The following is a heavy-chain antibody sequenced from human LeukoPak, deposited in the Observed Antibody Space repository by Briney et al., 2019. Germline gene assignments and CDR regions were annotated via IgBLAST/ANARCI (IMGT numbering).Heavy chain of an antibody. D-gene: IGHD6-6*01. J-gene: IGHJ4*02. CDR2: ISAYNGNT. Sequence: GASVKVSCKASGYTFTSYGISWVRQAPGQGLEWMGWISAYNGNTNYAQKLQGRVTITADESTSTAYTELSSLRSEDTAVYYCARESSSSSYFDYWGQGTLVTVSS. CDR1: GYTFTSYG. CDR3: ARESSSSSYFDY. V-gene: IGHV1-18*01.